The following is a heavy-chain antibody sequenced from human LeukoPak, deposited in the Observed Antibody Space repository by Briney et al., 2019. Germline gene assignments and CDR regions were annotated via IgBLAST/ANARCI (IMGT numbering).Heavy chain of an antibody. J-gene: IGHJ5*02. CDR2: IWPDGSDR. CDR3: ARGRAVVAASGNWFDP. CDR1: GFTYSNYW. V-gene: IGHV3-7*01. Sequence: GGSLRLSCAASGFTYSNYWMSWVRQAPGKGLEWVAHIWPDGSDRSYVDSVKGRFTISRDNAKNTLYLQMNSLRAEDTAVYYCARGRAVVAASGNWFDPWGQGTLVTVSS. D-gene: IGHD2-15*01.